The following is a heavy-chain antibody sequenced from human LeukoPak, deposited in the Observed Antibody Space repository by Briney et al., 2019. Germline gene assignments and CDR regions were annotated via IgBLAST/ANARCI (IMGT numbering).Heavy chain of an antibody. CDR1: GGSFSGYY. CDR2: INHSGST. J-gene: IGHJ6*02. D-gene: IGHD6-19*01. Sequence: SETLSLTCAVYGGSFSGYYWSWIRQPPGKGLEWIGEINHSGSTNYNPSLKGRVTISVDTSKNQFSLKLSSVTAADTAVYYCARARFNSSGWYPPYYYYGMDVWGQGTTVTVSS. V-gene: IGHV4-34*01. CDR3: ARARFNSSGWYPPYYYYGMDV.